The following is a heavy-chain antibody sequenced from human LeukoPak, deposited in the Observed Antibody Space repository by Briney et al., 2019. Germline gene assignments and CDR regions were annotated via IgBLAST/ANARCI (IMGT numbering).Heavy chain of an antibody. CDR2: INTNTGNP. Sequence: ASVKVSCKASGYTFTNYAMNWVRQAPGQGLEWMGWINTNTGNPTYAQGFTGRFVFSLDTSVSTAYLQLSSLKAEDTAVYYCARRSTFGGVIVDFDYWGQRTLVTVSS. CDR1: GYTFTNYA. J-gene: IGHJ4*02. CDR3: ARRSTFGGVIVDFDY. D-gene: IGHD3-16*02. V-gene: IGHV7-4-1*02.